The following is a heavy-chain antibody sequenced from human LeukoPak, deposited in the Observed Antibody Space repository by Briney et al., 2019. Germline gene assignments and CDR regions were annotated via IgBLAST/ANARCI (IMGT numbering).Heavy chain of an antibody. CDR3: ARDPRYYYGSGSWFDP. D-gene: IGHD3-10*01. CDR1: GYSISSGYY. V-gene: IGHV4-38-2*02. CDR2: IYHNGST. Sequence: PSETLSLTCAVSGYSISSGYYWGWIRQPPGKGLEWIGSIYHNGSTYYNPSLKSRVTISVDTSKNQFSLKLSSVTAADTAVYYCARDPRYYYGSGSWFDPWGQGTLVTVSS. J-gene: IGHJ5*02.